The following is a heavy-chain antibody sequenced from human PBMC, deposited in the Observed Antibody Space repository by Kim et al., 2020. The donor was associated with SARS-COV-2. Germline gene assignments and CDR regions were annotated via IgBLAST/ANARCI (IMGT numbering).Heavy chain of an antibody. CDR1: GFTFSSYA. D-gene: IGHD2-21*02. CDR3: AKVQGEHIVVVTATSGDFDY. Sequence: GGSLRLSCAASGFTFSSYAMSWVRQAPGKGLEWVSAISGSGGSTYYADSVKGRFTISRDNSKNTLYLQMNSLRAEDTAVYYCAKVQGEHIVVVTATSGDFDYWGQGTLVTVSS. V-gene: IGHV3-23*01. J-gene: IGHJ4*02. CDR2: ISGSGGST.